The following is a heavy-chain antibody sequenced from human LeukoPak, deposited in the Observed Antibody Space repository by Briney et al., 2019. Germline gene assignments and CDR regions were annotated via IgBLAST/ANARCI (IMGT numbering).Heavy chain of an antibody. CDR3: AKDLIQQQLVYFDY. Sequence: GGSLRLSCAASRFTFSSYVMSWVRQAPGKGLEWVSAISGGGGSTYYADSVKGRFTISRDNSKNTLYLQMNSLRAEDTAICYCAKDLIQQQLVYFDYWGQGTLVTVSS. CDR1: RFTFSSYV. J-gene: IGHJ4*02. D-gene: IGHD6-13*01. CDR2: ISGGGGST. V-gene: IGHV3-23*01.